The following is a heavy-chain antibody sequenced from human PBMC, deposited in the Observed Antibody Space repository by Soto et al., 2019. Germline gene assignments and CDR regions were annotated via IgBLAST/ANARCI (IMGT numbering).Heavy chain of an antibody. CDR1: GASISSYH. CDR3: AAAVPAEYVFPYYYMDV. CDR2: IYYSGSA. V-gene: IGHV4-59*01. D-gene: IGHD3-16*01. J-gene: IGHJ6*03. Sequence: QVQLQESGPGLVKPSETLSLTCTVSGASISSYHWSWIRQTPGKGLEWIGYIYYSGSANYNPSLKSRVTFSVATPKNQVSLKLSSVTAADTGVYYCAAAVPAEYVFPYYYMDVWGKGTTVTVSS.